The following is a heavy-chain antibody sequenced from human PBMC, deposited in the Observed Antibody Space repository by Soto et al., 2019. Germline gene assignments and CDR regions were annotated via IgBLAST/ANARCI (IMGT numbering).Heavy chain of an antibody. CDR1: GDSVSSNSAA. J-gene: IGHJ4*02. CDR2: TYYRSKWYN. V-gene: IGHV6-1*01. D-gene: IGHD6-19*01. CDR3: ARGALQWLALIFDY. Sequence: KQSQTLSLTCAISGDSVSSNSAAWNWIRQSPSRGLEWLGRTYYRSKWYNDYAVSVKSRITINPDTSKNQFSLQLNSVTPEDTAVYYCARGALQWLALIFDYWGQGTLVTVSS.